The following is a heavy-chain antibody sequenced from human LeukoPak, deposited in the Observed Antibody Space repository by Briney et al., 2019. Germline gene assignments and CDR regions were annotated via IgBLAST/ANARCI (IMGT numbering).Heavy chain of an antibody. CDR3: ARGGGYYYDSSGYYYPLDYFDY. CDR2: ISAYNGNT. J-gene: IGHJ4*02. Sequence: GASVKVSCKASGYTFTSYGISWVRQAPGQGLEWMGRISAYNGNTNYAQKLQGRVTMTTDTSTSTAYMELRSLRSDDTAVYYCARGGGYYYDSSGYYYPLDYFDYWGQGTLVTVSS. V-gene: IGHV1-18*01. CDR1: GYTFTSYG. D-gene: IGHD3-22*01.